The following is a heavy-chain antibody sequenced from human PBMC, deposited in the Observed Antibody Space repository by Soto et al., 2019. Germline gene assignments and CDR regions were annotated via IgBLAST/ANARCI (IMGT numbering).Heavy chain of an antibody. CDR3: AKDFNGVRGVMNYFDD. V-gene: IGHV3-23*01. CDR2: ISVSGGST. Sequence: PGGSLRLSCAASVFTFSSYAMSWVRQAPGKGLECVSAISVSGGSTYYADSVKGRFTISRDNSKNTLYLKMNSLRAEETAVYYCAKDFNGVRGVMNYFDDWGQGTMVTVSS. J-gene: IGHJ4*02. CDR1: VFTFSSYA. D-gene: IGHD3-10*01.